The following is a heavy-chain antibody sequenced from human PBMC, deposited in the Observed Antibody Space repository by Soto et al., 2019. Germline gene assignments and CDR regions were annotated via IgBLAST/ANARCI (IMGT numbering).Heavy chain of an antibody. D-gene: IGHD3-22*01. CDR1: GFTFSSYA. Sequence: LRLSCAASGFTFSSYAMSWVRQAPGKGLEWVSAISGSGGSTYYADSVKGRFTISRDNSKNTLYLQMNSLRAEDTAVYYCAKAYDSSGYYYNWFDPWGQGTLVTVSS. CDR2: ISGSGGST. CDR3: AKAYDSSGYYYNWFDP. J-gene: IGHJ5*02. V-gene: IGHV3-23*01.